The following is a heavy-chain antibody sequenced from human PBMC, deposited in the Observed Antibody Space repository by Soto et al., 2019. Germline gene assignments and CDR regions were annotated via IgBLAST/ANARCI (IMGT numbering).Heavy chain of an antibody. CDR3: ARDHDWSSDY. J-gene: IGHJ4*02. Sequence: EVQLVESGGGLVQPGGSLRLSCAASGFTFSAYDMNWVRQAPGKGLEWVSQINPHGSGMYYAESVRGRLTISRDNAKNSLYLQMNSLRAEDTAFYYCARDHDWSSDYWGQGTLVTVSS. V-gene: IGHV3-48*01. CDR1: GFTFSAYD. CDR2: INPHGSGM. D-gene: IGHD3-9*01.